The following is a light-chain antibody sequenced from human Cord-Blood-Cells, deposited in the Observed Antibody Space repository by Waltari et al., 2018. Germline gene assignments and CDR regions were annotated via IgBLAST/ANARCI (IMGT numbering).Light chain of an antibody. J-gene: IGKJ5*01. Sequence: DIQMTQSPSSLSASVGDRVTITCRASQSISSYLNWYQQKPGNAPKLLLYAASSLQSGVPSRFSGSGSGTDFTLTISSLQPEDFATYYCQQSYSTPITFGQGTRLDIK. V-gene: IGKV1-39*01. CDR2: AAS. CDR1: QSISSY. CDR3: QQSYSTPIT.